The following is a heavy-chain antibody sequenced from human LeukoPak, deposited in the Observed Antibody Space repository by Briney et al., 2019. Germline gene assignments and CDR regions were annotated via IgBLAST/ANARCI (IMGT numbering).Heavy chain of an antibody. V-gene: IGHV4-34*01. CDR3: AKGRWFDP. Sequence: PSETLSLTCAVYGGSFSGYYWSWIRQPPGKGLEWIGEINHSGSTNYNPSLKSRVTISVDTSKNQFSLKLSSVTAADTAVYYCAKGRWFDPWGQGTLVTVSS. CDR2: INHSGST. J-gene: IGHJ5*02. CDR1: GGSFSGYY.